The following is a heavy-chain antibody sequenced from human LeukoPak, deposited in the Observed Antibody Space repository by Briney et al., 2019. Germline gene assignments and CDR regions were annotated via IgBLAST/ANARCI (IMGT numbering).Heavy chain of an antibody. CDR3: ARGNDGSGCEDY. J-gene: IGHJ4*02. CDR2: INSDGSST. D-gene: IGHD6-19*01. CDR1: GFTFSSYW. Sequence: PGGSLRLSCAASGFTFSSYWMHWVRQAPGKGLVWVSRINSDGSSTSYADSVKGRFTISRDNAKNMLYLQMNSLRAEDTAVYYCARGNDGSGCEDYWGQGTLVTVSS. V-gene: IGHV3-74*01.